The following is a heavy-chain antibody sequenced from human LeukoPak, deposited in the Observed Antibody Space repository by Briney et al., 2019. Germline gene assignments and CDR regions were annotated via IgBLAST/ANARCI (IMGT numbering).Heavy chain of an antibody. J-gene: IGHJ4*02. V-gene: IGHV3-30*18. CDR1: GFTFSSYG. CDR2: ISYDGSNK. D-gene: IGHD1-26*01. CDR3: AKTALVRELLPFDY. Sequence: GGSLRLSCAASGFTFSSYGMHWVRQAPGKGLEWVAVISYDGSNKYYADSVKGRFTISRDNSKNTLYLQMNSLRAEDTAVYYCAKTALVRELLPFDYWGQGTLVTVSS.